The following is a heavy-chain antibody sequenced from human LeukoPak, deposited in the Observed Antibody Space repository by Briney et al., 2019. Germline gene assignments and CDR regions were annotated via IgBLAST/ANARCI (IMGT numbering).Heavy chain of an antibody. J-gene: IGHJ6*02. CDR2: INPNSGGT. V-gene: IGHV1-2*02. CDR1: GYTFTGYY. CDR3: ARLGDIVVVPAAMGLGYYYYGMDV. Sequence: ASVKVSCKASGYTFTGYYMHWVRQAPGQGLEWMGWINPNSGGTNYAQKFQGRVTMTRDTSISTAYMELSRLRSDDTAVYYCARLGDIVVVPAAMGLGYYYYGMDVWGQGTTVTVSS. D-gene: IGHD2-2*01.